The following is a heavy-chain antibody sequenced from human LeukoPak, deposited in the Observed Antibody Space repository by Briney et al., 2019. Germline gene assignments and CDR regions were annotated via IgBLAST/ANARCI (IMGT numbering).Heavy chain of an antibody. J-gene: IGHJ5*02. CDR2: VHHTGST. V-gene: IGHV4-38-2*02. CDR3: ARDWGFGDSEDWFDP. Sequence: SETLSLTCNVSGFSISRGYYWGWIRQPPGKGLEWIGSVHHTGSTYYNPSLRSRVSISVDKSTNHISLEVTSVTAADTAVYYCARDWGFGDSEDWFDPWGQGTLVTVSS. CDR1: GFSISRGYY. D-gene: IGHD3-10*01.